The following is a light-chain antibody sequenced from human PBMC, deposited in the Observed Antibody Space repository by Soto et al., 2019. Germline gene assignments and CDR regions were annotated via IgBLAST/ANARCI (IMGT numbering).Light chain of an antibody. V-gene: IGLV3-21*02. CDR3: QVWDSSSDHSV. Sequence: SYELTQPPSVSVAPGQTARLTCGGNNIEGKSVHWYQQKPGQAPVLVVYNDFDRPSGIPERFSGSKSGDTATLTISGVEAGDEADYSCQVWDSSSDHSVFGGGTQLTVL. CDR1: NIEGKS. J-gene: IGLJ2*01. CDR2: NDF.